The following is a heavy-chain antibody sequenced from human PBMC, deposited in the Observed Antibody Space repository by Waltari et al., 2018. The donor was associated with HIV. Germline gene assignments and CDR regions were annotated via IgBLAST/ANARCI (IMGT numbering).Heavy chain of an antibody. CDR2: INHSGST. Sequence: QVQLQQWGAGLLKPSETLSLTCAVYGGSFSGYYWRWIRQPPGKGRAWIGEINHSGSTNYNPSLKSRVTISVDTSKNQFSLKLSSVTAADTAVYYCARGCWPSCDSSGYYSSGGGLGYWGQGTLVTVSS. V-gene: IGHV4-34*01. CDR3: ARGCWPSCDSSGYYSSGGGLGY. CDR1: GGSFSGYY. D-gene: IGHD3-22*01. J-gene: IGHJ4*02.